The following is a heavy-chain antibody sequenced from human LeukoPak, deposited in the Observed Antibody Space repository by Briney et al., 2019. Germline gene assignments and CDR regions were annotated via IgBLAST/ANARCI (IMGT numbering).Heavy chain of an antibody. CDR2: IFYSGSI. CDR1: DASVSSNSYY. CDR3: ATRRSGSHPYY. J-gene: IGHJ4*02. D-gene: IGHD1-26*01. Sequence: SETLSLTCTVSDASVSSNSYYWEWIRQPPGKGLEWVGSIFYSGSISYNPSLKSRVTMSVDTSKNQFSLRLSSVTATDTAVYYCATRRSGSHPYYWGQGTLVTVSS. V-gene: IGHV4-39*01.